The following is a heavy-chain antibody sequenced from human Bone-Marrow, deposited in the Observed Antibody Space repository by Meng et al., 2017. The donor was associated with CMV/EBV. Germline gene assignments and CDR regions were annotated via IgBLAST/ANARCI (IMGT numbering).Heavy chain of an antibody. CDR3: ASGSYFDY. V-gene: IGHV4-39*07. Sequence: SETLSLTCTVSGDSINSRSYYWDWIRQPPGKGLEWIGSFYYSGSTYYNPSLNSRVTISVDTSKNQFSLKLSSVTAADTAVYYCASGSYFDYWGQGTLVTVSS. J-gene: IGHJ4*02. CDR2: FYYSGST. D-gene: IGHD1-26*01. CDR1: GDSINSRSYY.